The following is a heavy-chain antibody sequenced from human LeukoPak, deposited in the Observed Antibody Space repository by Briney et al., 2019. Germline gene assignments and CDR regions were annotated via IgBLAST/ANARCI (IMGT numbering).Heavy chain of an antibody. CDR2: IIPIFGTA. CDR3: ARESSRGPYAFDI. J-gene: IGHJ3*02. CDR1: GGTFSSYA. Sequence: SVKVSCKASGGTFSSYAISWVRRAPGQGLEWMGGIIPIFGTANYAQKFQGRVTITADESTSTAYMELSSLRSEDTAVYYCARESSRGPYAFDIWGQGTMVTVSS. D-gene: IGHD1-26*01. V-gene: IGHV1-69*13.